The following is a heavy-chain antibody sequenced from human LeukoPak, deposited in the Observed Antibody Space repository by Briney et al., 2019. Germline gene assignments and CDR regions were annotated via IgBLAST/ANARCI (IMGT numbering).Heavy chain of an antibody. CDR2: ISGSGGST. Sequence: GGSLRLSCAASGFTFSSYAMSWLRQAPGKGLEWVSAISGSGGSTYYADSVKGRFTISRDNSKNTLYLQMNSLRAEDTAVYYCAKAGAYCGGDLYWDFQHWGQGTLVTVSS. V-gene: IGHV3-23*01. D-gene: IGHD2-21*01. CDR3: AKAGAYCGGDLYWDFQH. J-gene: IGHJ1*01. CDR1: GFTFSSYA.